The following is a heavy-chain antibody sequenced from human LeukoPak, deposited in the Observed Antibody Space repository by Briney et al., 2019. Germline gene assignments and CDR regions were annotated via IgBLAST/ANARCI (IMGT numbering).Heavy chain of an antibody. CDR1: GGSFSGYY. V-gene: IGHV4-34*01. D-gene: IGHD6-13*01. Sequence: PSETLSLTCAVYGGSFSGYYWSWIRQPPGKGLEWIGEINHSGSTYYNPSLKSRVTISVDTSKNQFSLKLSSVTAADTAVYYCARQISATAGGSFDYWGQGTLVTVSS. CDR2: INHSGST. CDR3: ARQISATAGGSFDY. J-gene: IGHJ4*02.